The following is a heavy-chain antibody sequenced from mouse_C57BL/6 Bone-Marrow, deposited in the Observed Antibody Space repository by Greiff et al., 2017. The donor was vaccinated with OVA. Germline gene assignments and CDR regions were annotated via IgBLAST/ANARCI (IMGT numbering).Heavy chain of an antibody. CDR3: AIRYDDYDGGFDY. Sequence: QVQLQQPGAELVKPGASVKMSCKASGYTFTSYWITWVKQRPGQGLEWIGDIYPGSGSTNYNEKFKSKATLTVDTSSSTAYMQLSSLTSEDSAVYYYAIRYDDYDGGFDYWGQGTTLTVSS. CDR1: GYTFTSYW. J-gene: IGHJ2*01. CDR2: IYPGSGST. D-gene: IGHD2-4*01. V-gene: IGHV1-55*01.